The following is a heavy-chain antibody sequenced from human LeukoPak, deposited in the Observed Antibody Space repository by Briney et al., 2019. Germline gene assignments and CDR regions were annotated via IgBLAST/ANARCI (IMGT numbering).Heavy chain of an antibody. V-gene: IGHV3-21*01. D-gene: IGHD3-22*01. CDR1: GFTFSSFS. Sequence: PGGSLRLSCGASGFTFSSFSMNWVRQAPGKGLEWVSSITPTSSYIYYADSVRGRFTLSRDNAKNSLFLQMDSLSAEDTAVYYCVRLRRSSATGGYYYYYDYWGQGILVTVSS. CDR2: ITPTSSYI. CDR3: VRLRRSSATGGYYYYYDY. J-gene: IGHJ4*02.